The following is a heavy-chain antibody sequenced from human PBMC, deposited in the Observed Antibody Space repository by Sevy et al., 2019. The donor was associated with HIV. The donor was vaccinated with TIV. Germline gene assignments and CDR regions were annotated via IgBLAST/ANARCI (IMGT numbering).Heavy chain of an antibody. Sequence: SETLSLTCAVYGGSFSGYYWSWIRQPPGKGLEWIGEINHSGSTNYNPSLKSRVTISVDTSKNQFSLKLSSVTAADTAVYYCASRVTNHGNWLDPRGQGTLVTVSS. V-gene: IGHV4-34*01. CDR3: ASRVTNHGNWLDP. CDR2: INHSGST. D-gene: IGHD2-8*01. J-gene: IGHJ5*02. CDR1: GGSFSGYY.